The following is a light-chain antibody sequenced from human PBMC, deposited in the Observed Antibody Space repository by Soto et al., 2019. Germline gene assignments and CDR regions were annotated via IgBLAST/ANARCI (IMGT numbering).Light chain of an antibody. J-gene: IGLJ1*01. Sequence: QSALTQPRSVSGSPGQSVTLSCTGTSSDVGGYNYVSWYQQHPGKAPKLMIYDVITRPSGVADRFSGSKSGNTASLTISGLQADDEADYYCCSYAGSYTFVFATGTKVTVL. CDR1: SSDVGGYNY. CDR2: DVI. CDR3: CSYAGSYTFV. V-gene: IGLV2-11*01.